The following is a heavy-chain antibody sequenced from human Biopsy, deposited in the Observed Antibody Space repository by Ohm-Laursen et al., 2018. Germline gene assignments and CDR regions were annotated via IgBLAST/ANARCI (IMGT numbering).Heavy chain of an antibody. CDR2: IYYSGST. V-gene: IGHV4-59*01. J-gene: IGHJ4*02. Sequence: GTLSLTCTVSGGSIYNFFWSWIRQPPGKGLEWIGYIYYSGSTNYNPSLKSRVTISVDRSKNHFSLELSSVTAADTAVYYCARVGVGAPSIDYFDSWGQGTLVTVSS. CDR3: ARVGVGAPSIDYFDS. D-gene: IGHD1-26*01. CDR1: GGSIYNFF.